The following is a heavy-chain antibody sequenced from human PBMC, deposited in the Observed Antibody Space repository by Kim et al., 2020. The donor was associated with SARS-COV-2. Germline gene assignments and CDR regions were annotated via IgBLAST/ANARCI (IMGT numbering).Heavy chain of an antibody. Sequence: GESLKISCKASGYSFIIYWIGWVRQMPGKGLEWMGIIYPGDSDIRYSPSFQGQVTISADKSTSSAYLQWSSLKASDSAIYYCARHGLGATRGAFDIWGQGTMVSVSS. CDR1: GYSFIIYW. D-gene: IGHD1-26*01. CDR2: IYPGDSDI. V-gene: IGHV5-51*01. J-gene: IGHJ3*02. CDR3: ARHGLGATRGAFDI.